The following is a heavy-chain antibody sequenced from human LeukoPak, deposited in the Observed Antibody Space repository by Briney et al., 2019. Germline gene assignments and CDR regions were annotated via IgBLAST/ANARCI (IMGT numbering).Heavy chain of an antibody. D-gene: IGHD3-3*02. J-gene: IGHJ4*02. V-gene: IGHV1-2*02. Sequence: ASVKVSCKASGYTFTGYYMHWVRQAPGQGLEWMGWINPNSGGTNYAQKFQGRVTMTRDTSISTAYMELTRLTSDDTAVYYCASISHVWSGYYTEHFDYWGQGTLVTVSS. CDR3: ASISHVWSGYYTEHFDY. CDR1: GYTFTGYY. CDR2: INPNSGGT.